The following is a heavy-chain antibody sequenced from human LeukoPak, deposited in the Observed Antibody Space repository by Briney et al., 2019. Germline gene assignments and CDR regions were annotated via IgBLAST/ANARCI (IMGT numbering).Heavy chain of an antibody. J-gene: IGHJ4*02. CDR3: MANYSSSWYYFDY. CDR2: IKQDGGEK. D-gene: IGHD6-13*01. V-gene: IGHV3-7*01. Sequence: GGSLRLSCAASGFTFSSYWMSWVRQAPGKGLEWVANIKQDGGEKYYVDSVKGRFTISRDNAKNLLYLQMNSLRAEDTAVYYCMANYSSSWYYFDYWGQGTLVTVSS. CDR1: GFTFSSYW.